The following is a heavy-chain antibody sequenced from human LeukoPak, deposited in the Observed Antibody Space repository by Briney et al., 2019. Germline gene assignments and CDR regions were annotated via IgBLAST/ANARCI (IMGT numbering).Heavy chain of an antibody. J-gene: IGHJ3*02. CDR1: GYTFTGYY. V-gene: IGHV1-2*06. CDR2: INPNSGGT. D-gene: IGHD1-20*01. CDR3: ARAGGPFNWNDRGDAFDI. Sequence: GASVKVSCKASGYTFTGYYMHWVRQAPGQGLEWMRRINPNSGGTNYSQKFQGRVTMTRDTSISTAYMDLSRLRSDDTAVYYCARAGGPFNWNDRGDAFDIWGQGTMVTVYS.